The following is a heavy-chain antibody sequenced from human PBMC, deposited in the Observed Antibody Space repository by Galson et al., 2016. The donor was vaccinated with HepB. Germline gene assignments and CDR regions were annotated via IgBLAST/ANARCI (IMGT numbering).Heavy chain of an antibody. CDR3: ATYFRTSPPIFDY. J-gene: IGHJ4*02. V-gene: IGHV3-23*01. CDR1: GFTFSSFA. Sequence: SLRLSCAASGFTFSSFALTWVRQAPGKGLEWVSSITDSGGRTYYADSVKGRFTISRDNSKNTLFLQMNSLRDEDTAVYFCATYFRTSPPIFDYWGQGALVTVSS. CDR2: ITDSGGRT. D-gene: IGHD2/OR15-2a*01.